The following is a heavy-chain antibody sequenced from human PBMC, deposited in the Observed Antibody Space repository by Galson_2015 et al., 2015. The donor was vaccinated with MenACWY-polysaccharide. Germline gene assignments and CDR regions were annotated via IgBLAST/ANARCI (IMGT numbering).Heavy chain of an antibody. CDR3: ARGHYGMDV. CDR1: GFTFSNYW. J-gene: IGHJ6*02. CDR2: IKKDGSEK. V-gene: IGHV3-7*01. Sequence: SLRLSCAASGFTFSNYWMTWVRQAPGKGLEWVANIKKDGSEKYYVDSVKGRFTISRDNALYLQMSSLRAEDTAVYLCARGHYGMDVWGQGTTVTVSS.